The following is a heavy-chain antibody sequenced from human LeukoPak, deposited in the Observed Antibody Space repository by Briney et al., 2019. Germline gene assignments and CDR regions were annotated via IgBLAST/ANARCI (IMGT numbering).Heavy chain of an antibody. D-gene: IGHD4-23*01. V-gene: IGHV1-69*13. CDR3: ARGDGPPHYGGNRPFDY. Sequence: GASVKVSCRASGGTFSSYAISWVRQAPGQGLEWMGGIIPIFGTANYAQKFQGRVTITADESTSTAYMELSSLRSEDTAVYYCARGDGPPHYGGNRPFDYWGQGTLVTVSS. CDR2: IIPIFGTA. J-gene: IGHJ4*02. CDR1: GGTFSSYA.